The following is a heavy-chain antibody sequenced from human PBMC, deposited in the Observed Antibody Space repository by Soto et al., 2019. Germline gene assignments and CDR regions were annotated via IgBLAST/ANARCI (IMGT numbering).Heavy chain of an antibody. J-gene: IGHJ5*02. CDR1: GGSISSGDYY. V-gene: IGHV4-30-4*01. CDR3: ARELMVYSIRWYGDWLHP. D-gene: IGHD6-13*01. Sequence: PSENLSLTCAVSGGSISSGDYYWSWIRQPPGKGLEWIGYIYYSGGTHYNPSLKSRVTISIDTSKNQFSLKLISVTAADTAVYYCARELMVYSIRWYGDWLHPSDPGTFRTVFS. CDR2: IYYSGGT.